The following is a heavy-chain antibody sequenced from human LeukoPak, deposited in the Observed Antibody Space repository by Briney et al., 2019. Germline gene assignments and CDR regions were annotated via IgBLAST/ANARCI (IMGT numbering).Heavy chain of an antibody. CDR2: IYSGGST. D-gene: IGHD3-10*01. CDR3: ARDSGTLVRGVAWFDP. CDR1: GFTVNRNY. J-gene: IGHJ5*02. Sequence: GGSLRLSCAASGFTVNRNYMSWVRQAPWKGLQWVSVIYSGGSTFYADSVKGRFTISRDNSQNTLYLQMNSLTVEDTAVYYCARDSGTLVRGVAWFDPWGQGTLVTVSS. V-gene: IGHV3-66*01.